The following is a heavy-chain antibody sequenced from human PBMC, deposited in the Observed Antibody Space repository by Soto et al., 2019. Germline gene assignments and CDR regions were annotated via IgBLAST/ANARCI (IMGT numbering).Heavy chain of an antibody. Sequence: ASLKVDRKGAGYPLTGDHRRLGRQAPKQGLEWMGWINPNSGGTNYAQKFQGRVTMTRDTSISTAYMELRRLRSDDTAVYYCARGGFLEWLYYHYGMDVWGQRPTVTGPS. J-gene: IGHJ6*01. CDR3: ARGGFLEWLYYHYGMDV. CDR1: GYPLTGDH. V-gene: IGHV1-2*02. D-gene: IGHD3-3*01. CDR2: INPNSGGT.